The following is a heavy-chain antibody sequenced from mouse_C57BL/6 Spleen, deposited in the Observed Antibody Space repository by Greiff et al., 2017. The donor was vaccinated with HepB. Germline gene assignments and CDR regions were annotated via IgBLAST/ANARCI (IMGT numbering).Heavy chain of an antibody. CDR1: GFSLTSYA. Sequence: VQLQESGPGLVAPSQSLSITCSVSGFSLTSYAISWVRQPPGKGLEWLGVIWTGGGTNYNSALKSRLSISKDNSKSQVFLKMNSLQTDDTARYYCARNLGGSSRYAMDYWGQGTSVTVSS. J-gene: IGHJ4*01. CDR3: ARNLGGSSRYAMDY. CDR2: IWTGGGT. D-gene: IGHD1-1*01. V-gene: IGHV2-9-1*01.